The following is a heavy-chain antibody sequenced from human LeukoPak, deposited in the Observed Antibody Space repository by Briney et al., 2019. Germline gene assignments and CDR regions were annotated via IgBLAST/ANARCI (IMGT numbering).Heavy chain of an antibody. CDR2: ISITGGTI. D-gene: IGHD2/OR15-2a*01. CDR3: ARESMYTFTI. Sequence: GGSLRLSCAASGFTSSSYAMSWVRQAPGKGLEWVSYISITGGTIYYADSVKGRFTISRDNAKNSLFLQMNSLRVEDTAVYFCARESMYTFTIWGQGTMVTVSS. J-gene: IGHJ3*02. CDR1: GFTSSSYA. V-gene: IGHV3-48*04.